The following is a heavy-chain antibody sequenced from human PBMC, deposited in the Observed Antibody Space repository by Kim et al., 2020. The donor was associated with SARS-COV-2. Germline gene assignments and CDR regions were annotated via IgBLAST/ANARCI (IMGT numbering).Heavy chain of an antibody. J-gene: IGHJ6*02. CDR2: IWYDGSNK. D-gene: IGHD5-12*01. V-gene: IGHV3-33*01. Sequence: GGSLRLSCAASGFTFSSYGMHWVRQAPGKGLEWVAVIWYDGSNKYYADSVKGRFTISRDNSKNTLYLQMNSLRAEDTAVYYCARDPGIVATIHYYYYGMDVWGQGTTVTVSS. CDR1: GFTFSSYG. CDR3: ARDPGIVATIHYYYYGMDV.